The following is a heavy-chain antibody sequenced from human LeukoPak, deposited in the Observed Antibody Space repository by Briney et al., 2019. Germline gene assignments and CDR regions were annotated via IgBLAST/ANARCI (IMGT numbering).Heavy chain of an antibody. Sequence: GGSLRLSCAASGFTVSSNYMSWVRQAPGKGLEWVSYISTSGSTIYYADSVKGRFTISRDNAKSSLYLQMNSLRAEDTAVYYCGRENRYIWGPTQDYWGRGTLFTVPS. D-gene: IGHD5-18*01. CDR2: ISTSGSTI. CDR1: GFTVSSNY. J-gene: IGHJ4*02. V-gene: IGHV3-11*04. CDR3: GRENRYIWGPTQDY.